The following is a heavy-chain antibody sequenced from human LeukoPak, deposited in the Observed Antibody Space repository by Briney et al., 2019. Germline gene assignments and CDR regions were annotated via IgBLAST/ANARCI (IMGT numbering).Heavy chain of an antibody. CDR2: INSDGSST. J-gene: IGHJ5*02. D-gene: IGHD6-6*01. Sequence: GGSLRLSCAASGFTFSSYWMHWVRQAPGKGLAWVSRINSDGSSTSYADSVKGRFTISRDNAKNTLYLQMNSLRAEDTAVYCCARAKISYSSSSAVDPWGQGTLVTVSS. CDR1: GFTFSSYW. CDR3: ARAKISYSSSSAVDP. V-gene: IGHV3-74*01.